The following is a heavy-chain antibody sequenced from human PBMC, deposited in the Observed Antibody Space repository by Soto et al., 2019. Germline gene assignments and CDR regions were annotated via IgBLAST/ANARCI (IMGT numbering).Heavy chain of an antibody. J-gene: IGHJ4*02. D-gene: IGHD6-19*01. V-gene: IGHV3-74*01. CDR2: INSDGSST. CDR1: GFTFSSYW. CDR3: AGPMNSGWPRLNDY. Sequence: VGSLRLSCAASGFTFSSYWMHWVRQAPGKGLVWVSRINSDGSSTSYADSVKGRFTISRDNAKNTLYLQMNSLRAEDTAVYYCAGPMNSGWPRLNDYWGQGTLVTVSS.